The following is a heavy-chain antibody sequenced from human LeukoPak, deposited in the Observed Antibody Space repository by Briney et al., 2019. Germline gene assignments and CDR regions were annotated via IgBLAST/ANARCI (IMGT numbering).Heavy chain of an antibody. CDR2: ISYDGSNK. CDR1: GFTFSTYG. Sequence: GGSLGLSCAASGFTFSTYGMHWVRQAPGKGLEWVAVISYDGSNKYYADSVKGRFTISRDNSKNTLYLQMNSLRAEDTAVYYCAKSPYSSSWYPGAEYFQHWGQGTLVTVSS. CDR3: AKSPYSSSWYPGAEYFQH. V-gene: IGHV3-30*18. D-gene: IGHD6-13*01. J-gene: IGHJ1*01.